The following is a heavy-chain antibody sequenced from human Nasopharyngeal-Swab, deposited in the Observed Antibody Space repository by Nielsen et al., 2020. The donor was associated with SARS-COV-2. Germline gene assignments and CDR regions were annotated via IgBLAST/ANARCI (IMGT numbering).Heavy chain of an antibody. CDR3: AQEIRPNDY. CDR2: ISSSGSTR. Sequence: GGSLRLSCAASGFTFSSYEMNWVRQAPGKGLEWVSYISSSGSTRYYADSVRDRFTISRDNSKNTLYLQMNSLRAEDTAVYYCAQEIRPNDYWGQGTLVTVSS. J-gene: IGHJ4*02. V-gene: IGHV3-48*03. D-gene: IGHD6-6*01. CDR1: GFTFSSYE.